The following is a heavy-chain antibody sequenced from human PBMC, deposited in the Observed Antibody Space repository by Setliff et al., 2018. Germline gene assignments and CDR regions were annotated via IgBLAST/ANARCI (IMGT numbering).Heavy chain of an antibody. J-gene: IGHJ4*02. V-gene: IGHV4-38-2*01. CDR3: ARQIDYGDFQYFDY. D-gene: IGHD4-17*01. CDR2: IYHSGST. Sequence: SETLSLTCAVSGYSISSGYYWGWIRQPPGKGLKWIGSIYHSGSTYYNPSLKSRVTISVDTSKNQLSLKLNSVTAADTAVYYCARQIDYGDFQYFDYWGQGTLVTV. CDR1: GYSISSGYY.